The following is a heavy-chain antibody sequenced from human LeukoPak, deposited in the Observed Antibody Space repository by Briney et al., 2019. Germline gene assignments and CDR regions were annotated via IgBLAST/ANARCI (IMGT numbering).Heavy chain of an antibody. V-gene: IGHV3-23*01. CDR2: ISGSGGST. CDR3: AKDRHGRRLWDIVARGGFDY. J-gene: IGHJ4*02. Sequence: GGSLRLSCAASGFTFSSYAMSWVRQAPGKGLEWVSAISGSGGSTYYADSVKGRFTISRDNSKNTLYLQMNSLRAEDTAVYYCAKDRHGRRLWDIVARGGFDYWGQGTLVTVSS. CDR1: GFTFSSYA. D-gene: IGHD5-12*01.